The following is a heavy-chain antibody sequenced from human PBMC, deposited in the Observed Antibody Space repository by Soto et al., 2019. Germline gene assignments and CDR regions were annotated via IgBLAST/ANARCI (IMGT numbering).Heavy chain of an antibody. V-gene: IGHV3-23*01. Sequence: PGGSLRLSCAASGFMFSTTDMSWVRQAPGKGLEWLTTIEGSGGITYYADSVKGRFTISRDNSKSTVYLQMDSLTADDTALYFCVKNSGWFNTWGQGTPVTVSS. CDR3: VKNSGWFNT. CDR1: GFMFSTTD. D-gene: IGHD3-10*01. J-gene: IGHJ5*02. CDR2: IEGSGGIT.